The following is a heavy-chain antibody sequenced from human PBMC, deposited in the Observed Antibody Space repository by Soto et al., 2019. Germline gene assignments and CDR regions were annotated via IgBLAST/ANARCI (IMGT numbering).Heavy chain of an antibody. CDR2: TYYRSKWYN. V-gene: IGHV6-1*01. D-gene: IGHD3-10*01. CDR3: ASGKYSGCDG. Sequence: PSQTLSLTCAISGDSFSSNGVAWNWIRQSPSRGLEWLGRTYYRSKWYNDYAVSVKSRITVNPDTSKNQFSLQLSSVTPEDTAVYYCASGKYSGCDGWGQESMVTVSS. CDR1: GDSFSSNGVA. J-gene: IGHJ3*01.